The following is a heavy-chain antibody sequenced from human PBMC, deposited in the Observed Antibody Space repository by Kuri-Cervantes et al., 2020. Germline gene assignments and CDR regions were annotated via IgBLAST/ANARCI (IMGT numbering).Heavy chain of an antibody. CDR1: GGSFSGYY. V-gene: IGHV4-34*01. Sequence: SETLSLTCAVYGGSFSGYYWSWIRQPPGKGLEWIGEINHSGSTNYNPSLKSRVTFAIDTSKNQFSLKLNSVTAADTAVYYCARWGAYYLGADYWGQGTVVTVSS. CDR2: INHSGST. J-gene: IGHJ4*02. CDR3: ARWGAYYLGADY. D-gene: IGHD3-3*01.